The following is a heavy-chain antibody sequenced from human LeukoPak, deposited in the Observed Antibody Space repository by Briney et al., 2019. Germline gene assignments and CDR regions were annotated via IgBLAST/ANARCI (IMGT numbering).Heavy chain of an antibody. CDR3: ARLSIAARTNWFDP. CDR1: GGSISSHY. V-gene: IGHV4-59*11. J-gene: IGHJ5*02. Sequence: SETLSLTCTVSGGSISSHYWSWIRQPPGKGLEWIGYIYYSGSTNYNPSLKSRVTISVDTSKNQFSLKLSSVIAADTAVYYCARLSIAARTNWFDPWGQGTLVTVSS. D-gene: IGHD6-6*01. CDR2: IYYSGST.